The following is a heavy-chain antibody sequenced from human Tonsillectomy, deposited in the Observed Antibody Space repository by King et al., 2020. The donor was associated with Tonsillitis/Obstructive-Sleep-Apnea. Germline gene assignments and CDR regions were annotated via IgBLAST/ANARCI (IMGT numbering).Heavy chain of an antibody. V-gene: IGHV3-48*03. J-gene: IGHJ6*02. CDR3: ARVFDYYYYAMDV. Sequence: VQLVESGGGLVQPGGSLRLSCTPSGFTFSSCEMNWVRQAPGKGLDWVSYIDSSGITIYYADSVKGRFTISRDNAKNSLYLQMHSLRAEDTVVYYCARVFDYYYYAMDVWGQGTTVTVSS. CDR2: IDSSGITI. CDR1: GFTFSSCE.